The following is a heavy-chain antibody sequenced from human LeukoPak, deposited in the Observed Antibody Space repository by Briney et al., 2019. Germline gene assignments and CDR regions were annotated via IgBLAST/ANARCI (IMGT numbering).Heavy chain of an antibody. Sequence: PGGSLRLSCAASGFTFSSYSMNWVRQAPGKGLEWVSYISSSGSTIYYADSVKGRFTISRDNAKNSLYLQMNSLRAEDTAVYYCARDGHSVYYFDYWGQGTLVTVSS. CDR2: ISSSGSTI. V-gene: IGHV3-48*04. J-gene: IGHJ4*02. CDR3: ARDGHSVYYFDY. CDR1: GFTFSSYS. D-gene: IGHD5/OR15-5a*01.